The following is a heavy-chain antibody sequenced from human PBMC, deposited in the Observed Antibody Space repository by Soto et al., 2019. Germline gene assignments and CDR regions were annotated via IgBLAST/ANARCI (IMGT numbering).Heavy chain of an antibody. CDR2: ISRGSDTI. J-gene: IGHJ5*01. D-gene: IGHD1-26*01. CDR3: ARVATTWEDDS. Sequence: EVQLVESGGGLVQPGGSLRLSCVVSGFTFSDYGVNWVRQAPGKGLEWVSYISRGSDTIYYADSVKGRFTISRDNAKNSLFLHMNSLSDEDTDLYYCARVATTWEDDSWGQGSLVTVSS. V-gene: IGHV3-48*02. CDR1: GFTFSDYG.